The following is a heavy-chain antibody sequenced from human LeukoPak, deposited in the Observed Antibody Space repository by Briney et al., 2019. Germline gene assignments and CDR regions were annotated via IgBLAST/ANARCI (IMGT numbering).Heavy chain of an antibody. Sequence: SETLSLTCAVYGGSFSGYYWRWIRQPPGKGLEWIGEINHSGSTNYNPSLKSRVTISVDTSKNQFSLKLSSVTAADTAVYYCARGRVRVVVVAATGGNWFDPWGQGTLVTVSS. CDR1: GGSFSGYY. CDR2: INHSGST. D-gene: IGHD2-15*01. CDR3: ARGRVRVVVVAATGGNWFDP. V-gene: IGHV4-34*01. J-gene: IGHJ5*02.